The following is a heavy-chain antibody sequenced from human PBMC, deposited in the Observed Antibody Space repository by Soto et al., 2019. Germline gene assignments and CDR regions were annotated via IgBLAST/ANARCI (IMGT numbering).Heavy chain of an antibody. CDR3: ARDNSWYYGSGNYTRAPPGFDP. CDR1: GYTFTSYG. CDR2: ISAYNGNT. Sequence: ASVKVSCKASGYTFTSYGISWVRQAPGQGLEWMGWISAYNGNTNYAQKLQGRVTMTTDTSTSTAYMELRSLRSDDTAVYYCARDNSWYYGSGNYTRAPPGFDPWGQGTLVTVSS. D-gene: IGHD3-10*01. J-gene: IGHJ5*02. V-gene: IGHV1-18*01.